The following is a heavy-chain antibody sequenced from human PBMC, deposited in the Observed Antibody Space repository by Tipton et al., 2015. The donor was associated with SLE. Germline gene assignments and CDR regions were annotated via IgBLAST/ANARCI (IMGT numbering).Heavy chain of an antibody. J-gene: IGHJ4*02. CDR2: IRYDESNE. Sequence: SLRLSCAASGFTFSTYGMHWVRQAPGKGLEWVAFIRYDESNEYYADSVKGRFTISRDNSEDMLYLQMNSLTAEDTAVYYCVKDMARMGATFDYWGQGTLVTVSS. CDR1: GFTFSTYG. V-gene: IGHV3-30*02. D-gene: IGHD1-26*01. CDR3: VKDMARMGATFDY.